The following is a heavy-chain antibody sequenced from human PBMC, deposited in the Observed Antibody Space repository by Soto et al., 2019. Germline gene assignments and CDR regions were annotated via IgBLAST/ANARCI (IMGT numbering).Heavy chain of an antibody. CDR3: GRDHYGFNSIDY. Sequence: EVQLVESGGGLVHPGGSLRLSCAASGFTFSSYWMHWVRQAPGKGLVHVSRIRGDGGYTDHAEFVKGRFTISRDNAKNTLYLQMNSLRVEDTAVYYCGRDHYGFNSIDYWGQGTLVTVSS. J-gene: IGHJ4*02. D-gene: IGHD4-17*01. V-gene: IGHV3-74*01. CDR1: GFTFSSYW. CDR2: IRGDGGYT.